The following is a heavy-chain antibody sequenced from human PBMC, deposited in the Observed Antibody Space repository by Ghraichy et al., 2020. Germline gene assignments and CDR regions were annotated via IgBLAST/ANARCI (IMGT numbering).Heavy chain of an antibody. V-gene: IGHV3-13*01. CDR3: ARAPPKLTYGDYVRNVDHAFDI. J-gene: IGHJ3*02. CDR2: IGTAGDT. Sequence: GGSLRLSCAASGFTFSSYDMHWVRQATGKGLEWVSAIGTAGDTYYPGSVKGRFTISRENAKNSLYLQMNSLRAEDTAVYYCARAPPKLTYGDYVRNVDHAFDIWGQGTMVTVSS. CDR1: GFTFSSYD. D-gene: IGHD4-17*01.